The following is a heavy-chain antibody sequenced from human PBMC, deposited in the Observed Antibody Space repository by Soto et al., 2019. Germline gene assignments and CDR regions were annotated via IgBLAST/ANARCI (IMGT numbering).Heavy chain of an antibody. J-gene: IGHJ5*02. Sequence: ASVKVSCKASGYTFTSYDINWVRQATGQGLQWMGWMNPNTGTTGYAQKFQGRVTMTRNTSINTAYMELSRLRVDDTAIYYCARSYSTSWYIWFDPWGQGTLVTVSS. CDR2: MNPNTGTT. D-gene: IGHD6-13*01. CDR1: GYTFTSYD. V-gene: IGHV1-8*01. CDR3: ARSYSTSWYIWFDP.